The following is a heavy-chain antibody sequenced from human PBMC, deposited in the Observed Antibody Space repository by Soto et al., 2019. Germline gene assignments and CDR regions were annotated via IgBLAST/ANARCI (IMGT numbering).Heavy chain of an antibody. CDR1: GGSISSGGYY. D-gene: IGHD3-22*01. CDR3: ATYYCDSSGYFPKYYFDY. Sequence: PSETLSLTCTVSGGSISSGGYYWSWIRQHPGKGLEWIGYIYYSGSTYYNPSLKSRVTISVDTSKNQFSLKLSSVTAADTAVYYCATYYCDSSGYFPKYYFDYWGQGTLVTVSS. CDR2: IYYSGST. J-gene: IGHJ4*02. V-gene: IGHV4-31*03.